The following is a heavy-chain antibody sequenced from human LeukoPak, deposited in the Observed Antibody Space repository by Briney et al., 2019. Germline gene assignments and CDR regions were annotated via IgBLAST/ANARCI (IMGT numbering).Heavy chain of an antibody. CDR3: ARDPYSGYGRFDY. D-gene: IGHD5-12*01. Sequence: SETLSLTCAVSGASISSSYWWSWVRQPPGKGLEWIGEIYHSGTTNYNPSLKSRVTISVDTSKNQFSLKLNSVTAADTAVYYCARDPYSGYGRFDYWGQGTLVAVSS. CDR2: IYHSGTT. CDR1: GASISSSYW. V-gene: IGHV4-4*02. J-gene: IGHJ4*02.